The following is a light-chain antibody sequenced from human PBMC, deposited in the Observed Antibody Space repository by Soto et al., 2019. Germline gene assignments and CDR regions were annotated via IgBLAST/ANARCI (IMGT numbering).Light chain of an antibody. CDR2: GAS. Sequence: EVVLTQSPATLSLSPGERATLSCRASQSVSSSYLAWYQQKPGQAPRLLIYGASSRATGIPDRFSGSGSGTDFTLTISRLEPEDFAVYYCQQYGSSTGTFGQGTK. V-gene: IGKV3-20*01. CDR3: QQYGSSTGT. CDR1: QSVSSSY. J-gene: IGKJ1*01.